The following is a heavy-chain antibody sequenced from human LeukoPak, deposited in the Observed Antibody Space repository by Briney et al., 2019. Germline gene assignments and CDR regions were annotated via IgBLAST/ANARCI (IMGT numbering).Heavy chain of an antibody. Sequence: PGGSLRLSCAASGFTFSSYSMNWVRQAPGKGLEWVSSISSSSSYIYYADSVKGRFTISRDNAKNSLYLQMNSLRAEDTAVYYCATYSGSSGYYYVGDDYWGQGTLVTVSS. V-gene: IGHV3-21*01. J-gene: IGHJ4*02. CDR3: ATYSGSSGYYYVGDDY. D-gene: IGHD3-22*01. CDR2: ISSSSSYI. CDR1: GFTFSSYS.